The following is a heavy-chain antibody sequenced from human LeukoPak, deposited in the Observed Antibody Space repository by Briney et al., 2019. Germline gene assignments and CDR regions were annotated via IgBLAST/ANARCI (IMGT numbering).Heavy chain of an antibody. CDR2: INPSGGST. V-gene: IGHV1-46*01. J-gene: IGHJ4*02. D-gene: IGHD2-15*01. CDR1: GYTFTGYY. Sequence: GASVKVSCKASGYTFTGYYMHWVRQAPGQGLEWMGIINPSGGSTSYAQKFQGRVTMTRDMSTSTVYMELSSLRSEDTAVYYCARKIDCSGGSCYSEAFDYWGRGTLVTVSS. CDR3: ARKIDCSGGSCYSEAFDY.